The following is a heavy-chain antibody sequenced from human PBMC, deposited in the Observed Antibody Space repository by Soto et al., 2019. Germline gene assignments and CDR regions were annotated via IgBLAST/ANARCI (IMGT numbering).Heavy chain of an antibody. V-gene: IGHV2-5*02. Sequence: QITLKESGPTLVKPTQTLTLTCTFSGFALSTSGVGVGWIRQPPGKALEWLALIYWADAKRYSPSLKSRLTITKDTSKNQVVLTMTNMDPVDTATYYCAHSIRYFDWLHRYFDYWGQGTLVTVSS. D-gene: IGHD3-9*01. CDR3: AHSIRYFDWLHRYFDY. J-gene: IGHJ4*02. CDR2: IYWADAK. CDR1: GFALSTSGVG.